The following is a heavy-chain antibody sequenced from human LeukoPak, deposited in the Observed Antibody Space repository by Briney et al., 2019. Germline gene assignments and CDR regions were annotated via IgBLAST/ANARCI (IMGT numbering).Heavy chain of an antibody. CDR2: IYYSGST. J-gene: IGHJ4*02. CDR1: GGSISSSSYY. Sequence: PSETLSLTCTVSGGSISSSSYYWGWIRQPPGKGLEWIGSIYYSGSTYYNPSLKSRVTISVDTSKNQFSLKLSSVTAADTAVYYCARQAGPKAELEDWGQGTLVTVSS. D-gene: IGHD1-1*01. V-gene: IGHV4-39*01. CDR3: ARQAGPKAELED.